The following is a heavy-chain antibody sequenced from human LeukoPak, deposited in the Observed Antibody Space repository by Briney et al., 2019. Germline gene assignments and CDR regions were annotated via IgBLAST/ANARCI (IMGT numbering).Heavy chain of an antibody. CDR3: ARRGYSYGLPIDY. CDR2: IYYSGST. Sequence: SETLSLTCTVSGGSISSYYWSWIRQPPGKGLEWIGYIYYSGSTNYNPSLKSRVTISVDTSKNQFSLKLSSVTAADTAVYYCARRGYSYGLPIDYWGQGTLVTVSS. J-gene: IGHJ4*02. CDR1: GGSISSYY. D-gene: IGHD5-18*01. V-gene: IGHV4-59*08.